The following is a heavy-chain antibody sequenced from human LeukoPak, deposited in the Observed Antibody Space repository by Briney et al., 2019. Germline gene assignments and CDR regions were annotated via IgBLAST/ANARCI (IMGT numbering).Heavy chain of an antibody. Sequence: PSETLSLTCIVSGGSISSYYWSWIRQPAGKGLEWIGHFSTSGSTNYSPSLKSRVAMSVDTSKNLFSLKLSSVTAADTAVDYCARDYVVVIPAAIAFDIWGQGTMVTVSS. CDR1: GGSISSYY. CDR2: FSTSGST. V-gene: IGHV4-4*07. CDR3: ARDYVVVIPAAIAFDI. D-gene: IGHD2-2*01. J-gene: IGHJ3*02.